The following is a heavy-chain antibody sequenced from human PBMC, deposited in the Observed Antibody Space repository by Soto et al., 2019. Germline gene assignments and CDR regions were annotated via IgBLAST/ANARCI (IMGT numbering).Heavy chain of an antibody. CDR3: ARWPDGYYYYGMDV. Sequence: QVQLVQSGAEVKKPGASVKVSCKASGYTFTSYDINWVRQATGQGLEWMGGMNPNSGNTGYAQKFQGRVTMPRTTSISTAYMELSSLRSEDTAVYYCARWPDGYYYYGMDVWGQGTTVTVSS. CDR2: MNPNSGNT. J-gene: IGHJ6*02. V-gene: IGHV1-8*01. CDR1: GYTFTSYD.